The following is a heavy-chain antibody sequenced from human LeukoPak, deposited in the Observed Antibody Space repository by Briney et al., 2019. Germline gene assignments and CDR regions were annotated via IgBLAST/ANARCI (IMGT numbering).Heavy chain of an antibody. D-gene: IGHD2-2*01. CDR1: GFTFSSYG. Sequence: GGSLRLSCAASGFTFSSYGMHWVRQAPGKGLEWVAFIRYDGSNKYYADSVKGRFTISSDNSKNTLYLQMNSLRAEDTAVYYCAKDKYCSSTSCYWRVDYWGQGTLVTVSS. V-gene: IGHV3-30*02. CDR2: IRYDGSNK. J-gene: IGHJ4*02. CDR3: AKDKYCSSTSCYWRVDY.